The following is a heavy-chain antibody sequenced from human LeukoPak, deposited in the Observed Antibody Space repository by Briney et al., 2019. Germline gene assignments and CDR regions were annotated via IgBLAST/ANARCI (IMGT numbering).Heavy chain of an antibody. D-gene: IGHD1-26*01. Sequence: ASVKVSCKASGYTFTAYCIHWVRQAPGQGLEWMGRINPNSGGTNYAQKFQGRVTMTRDTSLSTAYMELSRLRSDDTAVYFCARPWEITMSERSYNWFDSWGQGTLVTVSS. V-gene: IGHV1-2*02. CDR1: GYTFTAYC. J-gene: IGHJ5*01. CDR3: ARPWEITMSERSYNWFDS. CDR2: INPNSGGT.